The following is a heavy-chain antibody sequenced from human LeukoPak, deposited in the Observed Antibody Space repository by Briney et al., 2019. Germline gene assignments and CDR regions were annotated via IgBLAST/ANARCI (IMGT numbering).Heavy chain of an antibody. V-gene: IGHV1-69*05. Sequence: ASVKVSCKASGGTFSSYAISWVRQAPGQGLEWMGGIIPIFGTANYAQKFKGRVTITTDESTSTAYMELSSLRSEDTAVYYCARDLGYSYGNGYSSSWYFDYWGQGTLVTVSS. CDR3: ARDLGYSYGNGYSSSWYFDY. D-gene: IGHD6-13*01. J-gene: IGHJ4*02. CDR2: IIPIFGTA. CDR1: GGTFSSYA.